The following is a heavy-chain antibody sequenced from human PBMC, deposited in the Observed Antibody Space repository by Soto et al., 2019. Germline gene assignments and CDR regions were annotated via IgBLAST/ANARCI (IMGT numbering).Heavy chain of an antibody. CDR2: INPNSGGT. CDR3: AIAAAGDYFDY. CDR1: GYTFTGYY. D-gene: IGHD6-13*01. Sequence: GASVKVSCKASGYTFTGYYMHWVRQAPGQGLEWMGWINPNSGGTNYAQKFQGWVTMTRDTSISTAYMELSRLRSDDTAVYYCAIAAAGDYFDYWGQGTLVIVSS. J-gene: IGHJ4*02. V-gene: IGHV1-2*04.